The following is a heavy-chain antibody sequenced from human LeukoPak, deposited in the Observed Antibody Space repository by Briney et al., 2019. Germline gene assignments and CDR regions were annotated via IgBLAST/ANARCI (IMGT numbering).Heavy chain of an antibody. J-gene: IGHJ4*02. CDR3: ATDQKDCGGDCYSFDY. Sequence: ASVKVSCKVSGYTLTELSMHWVRQAPGKGLEWMGGFDPEDGETIYAQKFQGRVTMTEDTSTDTAYMELSSLRSEDTAVYYCATDQKDCGGDCYSFDYWGQGTLVTVSS. CDR2: FDPEDGET. V-gene: IGHV1-24*01. D-gene: IGHD2-21*02. CDR1: GYTLTELS.